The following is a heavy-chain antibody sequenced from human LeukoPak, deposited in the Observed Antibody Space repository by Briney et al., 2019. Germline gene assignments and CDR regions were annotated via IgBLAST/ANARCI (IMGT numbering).Heavy chain of an antibody. CDR3: ARQTGSGLFILP. Sequence: SETLSLTCTVSGYSISSGYCWGWIRQPPGKGLEWIGTIYHDGRTYLNPSLKSRVTISLDTSKNQFSLRLTSVTAADTAVYYCARQTGSGLFILPGGQGTLVTVSS. J-gene: IGHJ4*02. V-gene: IGHV4-38-2*02. CDR2: IYHDGRT. CDR1: GYSISSGYC. D-gene: IGHD3/OR15-3a*01.